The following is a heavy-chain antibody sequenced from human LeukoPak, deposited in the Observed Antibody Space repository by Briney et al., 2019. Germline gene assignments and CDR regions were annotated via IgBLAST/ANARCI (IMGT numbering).Heavy chain of an antibody. V-gene: IGHV1-3*03. J-gene: IGHJ5*02. CDR2: INAGNGNT. CDR3: ARGITLLYDSSGSYNWFDP. D-gene: IGHD3-22*01. CDR1: GYTFTGYY. Sequence: ASVKVSCKASGYTFTGYYMHWVRQAPGQGLEWMGWINAGNGNTKYSQEFQGRVTITRDTSASTAYMELSSLRSEDMAVYYCARGITLLYDSSGSYNWFDPWGQGTLVTVSS.